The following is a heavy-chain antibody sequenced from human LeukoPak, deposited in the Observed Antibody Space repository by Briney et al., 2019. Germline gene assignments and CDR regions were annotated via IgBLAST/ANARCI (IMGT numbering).Heavy chain of an antibody. V-gene: IGHV4-39*07. CDR2: IYHSGST. CDR1: GGSISSSSYY. CDR3: ARGSKGPVSYYYYMDV. D-gene: IGHD4-11*01. J-gene: IGHJ6*03. Sequence: KPSETLSLTCTVSGGSISSSSYYWGWIRQPPGKGLEWIGSIYHSGSTYYNPSLKSRVTISVDTSKNQFSLKLSSVTAADTAVYYCARGSKGPVSYYYYMDVWGKGTTVTVSS.